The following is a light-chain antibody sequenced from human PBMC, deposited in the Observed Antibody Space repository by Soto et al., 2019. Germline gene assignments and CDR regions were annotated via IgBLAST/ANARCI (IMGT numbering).Light chain of an antibody. CDR1: QSVSDNY. Sequence: EIVLTQSPGTLSLSPGERATLSCRASQSVSDNYLAWYQRKPGQAPRLLIYGASSRASGIPDRFSGSGSGTDFTLTISRLEPEDVVEYYCRQYGFSLRTFGQGSKVEV. V-gene: IGKV3-20*01. CDR3: RQYGFSLRT. J-gene: IGKJ1*01. CDR2: GAS.